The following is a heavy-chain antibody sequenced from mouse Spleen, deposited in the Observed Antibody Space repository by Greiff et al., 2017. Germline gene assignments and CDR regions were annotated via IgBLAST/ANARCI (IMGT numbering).Heavy chain of an antibody. D-gene: IGHD1-1*01. CDR1: GFTFSSYY. J-gene: IGHJ1*01. CDR3: ARALRYGYFDV. CDR2: ISSGGGST. V-gene: IGHV5-9*04. Sequence: EVKLVESGGGLVKRGGSLKLSCAASGFTFSSYYMSWVRQTPEKRLEWVATISSGGGSTYYPDSVKGRFTISRDNAKNTLYLQMSSLNSEDTAVYYCARALRYGYFDVWGAGTTVTVSS.